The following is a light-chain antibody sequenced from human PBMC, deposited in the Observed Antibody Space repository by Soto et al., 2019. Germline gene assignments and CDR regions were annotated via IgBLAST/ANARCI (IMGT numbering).Light chain of an antibody. J-gene: IGKJ2*01. Sequence: EIVLTQSPGTLSLPPGQRATLSCRASQSVSSSSLAWYQQRPGQAPRLLIYGASRRATGIPDRSSGSGSGTDFTLTISRLEPEDFAVYYCQLYGASPKYTFGQGTKLEIK. CDR1: QSVSSSS. CDR2: GAS. V-gene: IGKV3-20*01. CDR3: QLYGASPKYT.